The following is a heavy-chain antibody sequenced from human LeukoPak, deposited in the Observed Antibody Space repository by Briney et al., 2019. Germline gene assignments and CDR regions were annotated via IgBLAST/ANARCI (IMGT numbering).Heavy chain of an antibody. D-gene: IGHD1-26*01. CDR3: ARGRRGGATTFQINY. CDR2: MNPNSGNT. CDR1: GYTFTSYD. Sequence: ASVKVSCKASGYTFTSYDINWVRQATGQGLEWMGWMNPNSGNTGYAQRFQGRVTMTRNTSISTAYMELSSLRSEDTAVYYCARGRRGGATTFQINYWGQGTLVTVSS. J-gene: IGHJ4*02. V-gene: IGHV1-8*01.